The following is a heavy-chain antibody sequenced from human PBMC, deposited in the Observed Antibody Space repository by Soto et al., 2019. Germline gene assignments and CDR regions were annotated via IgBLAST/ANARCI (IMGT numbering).Heavy chain of an antibody. Sequence: QVQLQESGPGLVKPSETLSLTCTVSGGSVSSGSYYWSWIRQPPGKGLEWIGYIYYSGSTNYNPSLKSRLTLSVDTSKNQFSLKLSSVTAADTAVYYCARGSGDRYYDFWSGYYNPTYYYYGMDVWGQGTTVTVSS. V-gene: IGHV4-61*01. J-gene: IGHJ6*02. CDR3: ARGSGDRYYDFWSGYYNPTYYYYGMDV. CDR1: GGSVSSGSYY. D-gene: IGHD3-3*01. CDR2: IYYSGST.